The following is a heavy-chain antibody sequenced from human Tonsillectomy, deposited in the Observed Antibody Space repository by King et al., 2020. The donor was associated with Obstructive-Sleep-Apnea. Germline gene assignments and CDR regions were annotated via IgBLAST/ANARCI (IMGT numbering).Heavy chain of an antibody. V-gene: IGHV4-59*01. CDR2: IYYSGST. CDR3: ASRNYGGWFDP. D-gene: IGHD1-7*01. J-gene: IGHJ5*02. Sequence: VQLQESGPGLVKPSETLSLTCTVSGGSISSYYWSWIRQPPGKGLEWIGYIYYSGSTNYNPSLQSRVTISVDTSKNQFSLKLSSVTAADTAVYYCASRNYGGWFDPWGQGTLVTVSS. CDR1: GGSISSYY.